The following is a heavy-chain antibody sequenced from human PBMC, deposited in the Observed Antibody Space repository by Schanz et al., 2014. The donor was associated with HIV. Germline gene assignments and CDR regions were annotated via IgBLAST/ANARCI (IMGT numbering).Heavy chain of an antibody. Sequence: VQLVESGGGLGKPGGSLRLSCAASGFTFTDNYMSWVRQAPGQGPEWLSYISVNGATREYADSVKGRFTISRHNARTSLYLQMNSLRAEDTAVYYCARVFGRTYGLPDYWGQGTLVTVSS. D-gene: IGHD3-10*01. V-gene: IGHV3-11*01. CDR2: ISVNGATR. CDR3: ARVFGRTYGLPDY. J-gene: IGHJ4*02. CDR1: GFTFTDNY.